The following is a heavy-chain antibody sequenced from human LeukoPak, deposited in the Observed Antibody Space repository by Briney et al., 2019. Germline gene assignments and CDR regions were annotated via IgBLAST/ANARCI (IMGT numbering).Heavy chain of an antibody. CDR2: ISYDGSNK. V-gene: IGHV3-30-3*02. CDR3: AKDPPRAAWLSAGDNNYGA. J-gene: IGHJ5*02. CDR1: GYTFTSYA. Sequence: SCKASGYTFTSYAMHWVRQAPGKGLEWVAVISYDGSNKYYADSVKGRFTISRDNSKNTLYLQMNSLRADDTALYYCAKDPPRAAWLSAGDNNYGAWGQGTLVTVSS. D-gene: IGHD4-11*01.